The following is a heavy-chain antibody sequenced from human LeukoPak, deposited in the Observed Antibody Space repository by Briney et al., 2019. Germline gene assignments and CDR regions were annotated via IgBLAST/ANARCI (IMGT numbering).Heavy chain of an antibody. Sequence: SETLSLTCAVYGXSFSGYYGSWIRQPPGKGREWIGEINHNGSTNYNPSLKSRVTISVDTSKNQFSLKLSSVTAADTAVYYCASSEVVDGMDVWGQGTTVTVSS. D-gene: IGHD2-2*01. CDR1: GXSFSGYY. J-gene: IGHJ6*02. V-gene: IGHV4-34*01. CDR2: INHNGST. CDR3: ASSEVVDGMDV.